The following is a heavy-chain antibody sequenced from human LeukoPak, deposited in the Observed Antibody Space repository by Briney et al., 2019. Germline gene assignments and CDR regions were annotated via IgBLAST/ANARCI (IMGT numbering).Heavy chain of an antibody. CDR3: ARGGIITSYAFEI. V-gene: IGHV3-21*01. J-gene: IGHJ3*02. CDR1: GFTFSTYA. CDR2: ISSTSNYI. Sequence: GGSLRLSCSASGFTFSTYAISWVRQAPGKGLEWVSCISSTSNYIFYADSVRGRFTISRDNAKNSLYLQMDSLRAEDTAVYYCARGGIITSYAFEIWGQGAMVTVSS. D-gene: IGHD1-26*01.